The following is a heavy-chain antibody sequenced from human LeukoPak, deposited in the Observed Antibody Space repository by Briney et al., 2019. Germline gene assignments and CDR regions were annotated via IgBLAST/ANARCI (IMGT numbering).Heavy chain of an antibody. J-gene: IGHJ4*02. V-gene: IGHV3-7*01. D-gene: IGHD3-10*01. CDR3: ARDPRRRGTMVRGVITHDY. Sequence: GGSLRLSCAASGFTFSSYWMSWVRQAPGKGLEWVANIKQDGSEKYYVDSVKGRFTISRDNAKNSLYLQMNSLRAEDTAVYYCARDPRRRGTMVRGVITHDYWGQGTLVTVSS. CDR2: IKQDGSEK. CDR1: GFTFSSYW.